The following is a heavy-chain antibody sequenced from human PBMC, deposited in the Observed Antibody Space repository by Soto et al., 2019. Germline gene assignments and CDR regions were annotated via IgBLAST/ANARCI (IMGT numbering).Heavy chain of an antibody. D-gene: IGHD6-13*01. V-gene: IGHV4-39*01. CDR3: ARLIIAAAGKGYYYYGMDV. CDR1: GGSISSSSYY. J-gene: IGHJ6*02. Sequence: SETLSLTCTVSGGSISSSSYYWGWIRQPPGKGLEWIGSIYYSGSTYYNPSLKSRVTISVDTSKNQFSLKLSSVTAAGTAVYYCARLIIAAAGKGYYYYGMDVWGQGTTVTVSS. CDR2: IYYSGST.